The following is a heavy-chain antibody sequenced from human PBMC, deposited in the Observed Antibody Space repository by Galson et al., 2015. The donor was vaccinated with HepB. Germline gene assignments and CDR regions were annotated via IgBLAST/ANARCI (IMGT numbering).Heavy chain of an antibody. CDR3: ARAQNRGYSYGPYYYYGMDV. V-gene: IGHV4-59*12. J-gene: IGHJ6*02. D-gene: IGHD5-18*01. Sequence: ETLSLTCTVSGGSISSYYWSWIRQPPGKGLEWIGYIYYSGSTNYNPSLKSRVTISVDTSKNQFSLKLSSVTAADTAVYYCARAQNRGYSYGPYYYYGMDVWGLGTTVTVSS. CDR1: GGSISSYY. CDR2: IYYSGST.